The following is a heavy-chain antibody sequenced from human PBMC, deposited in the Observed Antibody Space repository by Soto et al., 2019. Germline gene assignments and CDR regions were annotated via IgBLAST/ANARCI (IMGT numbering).Heavy chain of an antibody. J-gene: IGHJ6*02. V-gene: IGHV3-13*05. CDR3: ARAYLGRLPRRADYYYAMDV. D-gene: IGHD1-26*01. CDR2: LGAARDP. Sequence: GGSLRLSCAASGFSFRDYDMHWVRQRKGKGLEWVSALGAARDPYYVGSVKGRFSVSRDNAQNSLFLQMNNLRVDDTAVYFCARAYLGRLPRRADYYYAMDVWGRGTTVTVSS. CDR1: GFSFRDYD.